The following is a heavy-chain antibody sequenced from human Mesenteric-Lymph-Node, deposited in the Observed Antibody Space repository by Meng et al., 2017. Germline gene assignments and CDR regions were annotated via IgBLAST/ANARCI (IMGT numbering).Heavy chain of an antibody. Sequence: ASVKVSCKASGYTFATYGLTWVRQAPGQGLEWMGWISPYNGNTNYAQKLQGRVTMTTDTSTSTAYMELRTLRSDDTAVYYCAREVGAAAANFDYWGQGTLVTVSS. CDR1: GYTFATYG. V-gene: IGHV1-18*01. CDR2: ISPYNGNT. J-gene: IGHJ4*02. D-gene: IGHD6-13*01. CDR3: AREVGAAAANFDY.